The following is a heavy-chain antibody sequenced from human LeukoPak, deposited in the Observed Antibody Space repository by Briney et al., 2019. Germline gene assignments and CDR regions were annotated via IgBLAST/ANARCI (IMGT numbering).Heavy chain of an antibody. CDR2: IYSGGST. CDR1: GFTVSSNY. CDR3: ASGNYYGSGSFDAFDI. V-gene: IGHV3-53*05. D-gene: IGHD3-10*01. Sequence: GGSLRLSCAASGFTVSSNYMSWVRQAPGKGLEWVSVIYSGGSTYYADSVKGRFTISRDNSKNTLYLQMNSLRAEDTAVYYCASGNYYGSGSFDAFDIWGQGTMVTVSS. J-gene: IGHJ3*02.